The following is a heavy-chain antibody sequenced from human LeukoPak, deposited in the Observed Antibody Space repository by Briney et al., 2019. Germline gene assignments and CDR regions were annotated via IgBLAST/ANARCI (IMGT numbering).Heavy chain of an antibody. V-gene: IGHV3-48*01. CDR3: ARRGTPDGFDI. CDR1: GFTFGIYA. Sequence: PGGSLRLSCAAFGFTFGIYAMNWVRQAPGKGLEWVSYIGPSGSNIYYADSVKGRFTISRDNAKDSLYLQMNSLRAEDSAVYYCARRGTPDGFDIWGQGTRVTVSS. CDR2: IGPSGSNI. J-gene: IGHJ3*02.